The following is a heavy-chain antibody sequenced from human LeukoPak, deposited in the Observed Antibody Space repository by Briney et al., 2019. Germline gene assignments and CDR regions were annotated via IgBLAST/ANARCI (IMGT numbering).Heavy chain of an antibody. J-gene: IGHJ4*02. Sequence: PGGSLSLSCAASGFTFSSYGMHWVRQAPGKGLEWVAFIRYDGSNKYYADSVKGRFTISRDNAQNSLYLQMNSLRAEDTAVYYCARGDRTASLVIFDYWGQGTLVTVSS. CDR3: ARGDRTASLVIFDY. CDR2: IRYDGSNK. D-gene: IGHD3-3*02. CDR1: GFTFSSYG. V-gene: IGHV3-30*02.